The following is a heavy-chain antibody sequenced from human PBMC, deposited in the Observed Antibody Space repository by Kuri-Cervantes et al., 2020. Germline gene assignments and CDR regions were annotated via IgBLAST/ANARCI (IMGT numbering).Heavy chain of an antibody. CDR1: GGSISSGDYY. Sequence: SETLSLTCTVSGGSISSGDYYWSWIRQPPGKGLEWIGYIYYSGSTYYNPSLKSRVTISVDTSKNQFSLKLSSVTAADTAVYYCARCPARPSWFDPWGQGTLVTVSS. CDR2: IYYSGST. D-gene: IGHD6-6*01. V-gene: IGHV4-30-4*08. CDR3: ARCPARPSWFDP. J-gene: IGHJ5*02.